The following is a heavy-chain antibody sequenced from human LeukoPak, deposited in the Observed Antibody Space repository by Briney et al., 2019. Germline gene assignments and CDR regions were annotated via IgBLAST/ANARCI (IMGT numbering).Heavy chain of an antibody. D-gene: IGHD1-26*01. CDR1: GFTFSSYE. J-gene: IGHJ4*02. V-gene: IGHV3-21*01. CDR2: ISSSSSYI. Sequence: GGSLRLSCAASGFTFSSYEMNWVRQAPGKGLEWVSSISSSSSYIYYADSVKGRFTISRDNAKNSLYLQMNSLRAEDTAVYYCARDGGWELLTDFDYWGQGTLVTVSS. CDR3: ARDGGWELLTDFDY.